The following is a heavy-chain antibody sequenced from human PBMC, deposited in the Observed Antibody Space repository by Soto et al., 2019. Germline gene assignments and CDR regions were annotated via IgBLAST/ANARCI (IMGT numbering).Heavy chain of an antibody. V-gene: IGHV4-59*01. J-gene: IGHJ4*02. Sequence: QVQLQESAPGLVKPSETLSLTCTVSGGSISSYYWSWIRQPPGKGLEWIGYIYYSGSTNYNPSLKSRVTISVDTSKNQFSLKLSSVTAADTAVYYCASFHSSGWYVFDYWGQGTLVTVSS. D-gene: IGHD6-19*01. CDR1: GGSISSYY. CDR3: ASFHSSGWYVFDY. CDR2: IYYSGST.